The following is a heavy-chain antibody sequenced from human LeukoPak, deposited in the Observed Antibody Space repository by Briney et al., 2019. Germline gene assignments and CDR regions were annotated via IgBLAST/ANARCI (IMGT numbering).Heavy chain of an antibody. J-gene: IGHJ5*02. Sequence: PSETLSLTCSVSGDSITSSDYYWGWIRQPPGKGLEWIGTVYHSGNTYYNPSLKSRVTISVDTSKNQFSLKLSSVTAADTAVYYCAREGLTNWFDPWGQGTLVTVSS. V-gene: IGHV4-39*07. CDR1: GDSITSSDYY. CDR2: VYHSGNT. D-gene: IGHD4/OR15-4a*01. CDR3: AREGLTNWFDP.